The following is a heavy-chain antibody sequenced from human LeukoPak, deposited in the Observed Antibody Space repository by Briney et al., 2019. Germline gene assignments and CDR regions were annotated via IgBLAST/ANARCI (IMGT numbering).Heavy chain of an antibody. D-gene: IGHD6-19*01. CDR1: GGSISSSNW. Sequence: PSGTLSLTCAVSGGSISSSNWWSWVRQPPGKGLEWTGEIYHSGSTNYNPSLKSRVTISVDKSKNQFSLKLSSVTAADTAVYYCARGYSSGWYIVDYYYGMDVWGQGTTVTVSS. V-gene: IGHV4-4*02. J-gene: IGHJ6*02. CDR2: IYHSGST. CDR3: ARGYSSGWYIVDYYYGMDV.